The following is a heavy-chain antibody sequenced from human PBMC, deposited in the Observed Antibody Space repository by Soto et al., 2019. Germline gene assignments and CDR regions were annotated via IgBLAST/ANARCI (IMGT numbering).Heavy chain of an antibody. Sequence: QVQLQESGAGLVKPSETLSLTCSVSGGSIGGYYWSWIRQPPGKGLEWIGYIYYSGSTNYNPSLMSRVTLSVDPSNNQFSLKLSSVTAADTAVYYCARGGWRQIDYWGQEPWSPSPQ. CDR1: GGSIGGYY. D-gene: IGHD3-3*01. CDR2: IYYSGST. V-gene: IGHV4-59*08. CDR3: ARGGWRQIDY. J-gene: IGHJ4*01.